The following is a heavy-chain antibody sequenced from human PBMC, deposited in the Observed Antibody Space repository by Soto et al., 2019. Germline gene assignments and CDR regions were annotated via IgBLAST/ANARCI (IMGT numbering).Heavy chain of an antibody. J-gene: IGHJ2*01. V-gene: IGHV3-21*04. CDR1: GFTFSSYS. Sequence: SLSCAASGFTFSSYSMNWVRQAPGKGLEWVSSISSSSSYIYYADSVKGRFTISRDNAKNSLYLQLNGLTSDDTAVHYCAKVAGGLGYFHLWGRGTLVTVSS. CDR3: AKVAGGLGYFHL. D-gene: IGHD3-16*01. CDR2: ISSSSSYI.